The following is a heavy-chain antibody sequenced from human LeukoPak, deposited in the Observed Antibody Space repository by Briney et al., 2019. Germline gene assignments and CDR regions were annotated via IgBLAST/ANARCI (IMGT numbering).Heavy chain of an antibody. CDR3: AREQGGDGSSTSCLEGHWFDP. V-gene: IGHV1-46*01. J-gene: IGHJ5*02. CDR2: INPSGGST. Sequence: ASVKVSCKASGYTFTSYYMHWVRQAPGQGLEWMGVINPSGGSTSYAQKFQGRVTMTRDTSTSTVYMELSSLRSEDTAVYYCAREQGGDGSSTSCLEGHWFDPWGQGTLLTVSS. D-gene: IGHD2-2*01. CDR1: GYTFTSYY.